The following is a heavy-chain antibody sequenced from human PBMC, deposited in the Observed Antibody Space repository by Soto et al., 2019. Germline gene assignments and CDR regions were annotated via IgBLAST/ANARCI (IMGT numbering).Heavy chain of an antibody. V-gene: IGHV4-31*03. CDR2: INHRGSL. J-gene: IGHJ6*02. CDR3: ARELPQRQGRNMDV. CDR1: GGSMTTGDQY. Sequence: PSETLSLTCTVTGGSMTTGDQYWTWIRHRPGEGLEWFGYINHRGSLYYNPSLESRVSMSVDTSKNQFSLNLGSVTAADTAVYYCARELPQRQGRNMDVWGQGTTVTVSS. D-gene: IGHD1-1*01.